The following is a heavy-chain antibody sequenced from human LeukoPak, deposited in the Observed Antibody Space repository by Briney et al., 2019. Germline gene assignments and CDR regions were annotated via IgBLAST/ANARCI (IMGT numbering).Heavy chain of an antibody. D-gene: IGHD3-10*01. CDR1: GGSISSYY. CDR2: MYYSGST. Sequence: PSETLSLTCTVSGGSISSYYWSWIRQPPGKGLEWIGYMYYSGSTNYNPSLKSRVTILVDTSKNQFSLKLSSVTAADTAVYYCARHLGGSSGFRYFDYWGQGTLVTVPS. J-gene: IGHJ4*02. CDR3: ARHLGGSSGFRYFDY. V-gene: IGHV4-59*08.